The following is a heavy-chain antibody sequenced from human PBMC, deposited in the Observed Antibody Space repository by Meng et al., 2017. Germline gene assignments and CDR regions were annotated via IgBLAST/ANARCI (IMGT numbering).Heavy chain of an antibody. CDR1: GGSFSGYY. D-gene: IGHD3-10*01. CDR2: INHSGST. Sequence: QVQLHQCGAGLLKSSDTLYLTCAVYGGSFSGYYWSWIRQPPGKGLEWIGEINHSGSTNYNPSLKSRVTISVDTSKNQFSLKLSSVTAADTAVYYCARGRWRGNRFDPWGQGTLVTVSS. J-gene: IGHJ5*02. CDR3: ARGRWRGNRFDP. V-gene: IGHV4-34*01.